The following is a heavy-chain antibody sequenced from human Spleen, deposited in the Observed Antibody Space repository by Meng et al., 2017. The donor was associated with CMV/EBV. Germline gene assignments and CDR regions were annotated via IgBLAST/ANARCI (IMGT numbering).Heavy chain of an antibody. J-gene: IGHJ3*02. V-gene: IGHV4-30-4*08. CDR3: ASVRCSSTSCYGHAFDI. Sequence: TLSLTCTVSGGSISSGDHYWSWIRQPPGKGLEWIGHIYYSGSTFYNPSLKSRISISVDTSKNQFSLRLSSVTAADTAVYYCASVRCSSTSCYGHAFDIWGQGTMVTVSS. D-gene: IGHD2-2*01. CDR1: GGSISSGDHY. CDR2: IYYSGST.